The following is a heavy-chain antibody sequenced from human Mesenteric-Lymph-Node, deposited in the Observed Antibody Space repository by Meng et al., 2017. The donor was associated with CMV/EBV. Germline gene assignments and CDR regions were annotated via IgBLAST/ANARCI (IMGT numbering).Heavy chain of an antibody. D-gene: IGHD2-2*02. Sequence: SETLSLTCIVSGGSVSSDSYHWSWIRQSPGKGLEWIGQTVYGGSTNYNPSLKSRLTISIDTSKNQFSLKLSSVTAADTAVYYCARDRGLYCSSTSCYTWFDYWGQGTLVTVSS. J-gene: IGHJ4*02. V-gene: IGHV4-61*01. CDR1: GGSVSSDSYH. CDR3: ARDRGLYCSSTSCYTWFDY. CDR2: TVYGGST.